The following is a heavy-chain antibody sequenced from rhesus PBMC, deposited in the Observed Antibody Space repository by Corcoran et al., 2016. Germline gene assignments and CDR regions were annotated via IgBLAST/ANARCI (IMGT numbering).Heavy chain of an antibody. CDR2: IGFIRCDT. CDR1: GDSISSFNW. CDR3: ARHPYPFGSLDV. D-gene: IGHD3S6*01. Sequence: QVQLQESGPGLVEPSETLSLTCTVSGDSISSFNWWSWIRQSPGKGLEWIGNIGFIRCDTFYNPSFVSRVTISQDTSKNQFSLRLNSMTAADTAVYQCARHPYPFGSLDVWGRGLLVTVSS. V-gene: IGHV4-65*02. J-gene: IGHJ5-2*02.